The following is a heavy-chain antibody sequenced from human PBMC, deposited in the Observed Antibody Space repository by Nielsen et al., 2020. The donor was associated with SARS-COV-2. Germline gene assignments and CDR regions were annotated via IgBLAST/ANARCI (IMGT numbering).Heavy chain of an antibody. D-gene: IGHD4-23*01. J-gene: IGHJ4*02. CDR3: AGKLYY. Sequence: GGSLRLSCAASGFTFSSYGMHWVRQAPGKGLEWVAVIWYDGSNKYYADSVKGRFTISRDNSKNTLYLQMNSLRDEDTAVYYCAGKLYYWGQGTLVTVSS. CDR2: IWYDGSNK. CDR1: GFTFSSYG. V-gene: IGHV3-33*01.